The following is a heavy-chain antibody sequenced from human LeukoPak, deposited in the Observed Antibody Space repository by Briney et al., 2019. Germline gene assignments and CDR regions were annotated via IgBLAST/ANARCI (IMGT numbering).Heavy chain of an antibody. CDR3: ARDRGRGVSGYYYYMDV. Sequence: SETLSLTCTVTGGSISSYSWSWIRQPPGKGLEWIGYIYYSGSTNYNPSLKNRVTISVDTSKNQFSLKLTSVTAADTPVYYCARDRGRGVSGYYYYMDVWGKGTTVTVSS. V-gene: IGHV4-59*01. CDR1: GGSISSYS. D-gene: IGHD3-10*01. CDR2: IYYSGST. J-gene: IGHJ6*03.